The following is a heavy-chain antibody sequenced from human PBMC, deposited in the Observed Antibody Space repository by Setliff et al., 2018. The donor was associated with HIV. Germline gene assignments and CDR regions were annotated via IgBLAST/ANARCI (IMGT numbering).Heavy chain of an antibody. J-gene: IGHJ4*02. Sequence: TGGSLRLSCTTSGFIFGDYAMTWVRQAPGKGLECVGFIRSKAYGGTPEYAASVKDRFTISRDDSKSIAYLQMNSLKTEDTAVYYCTRDWCSSTSCYVGNWGQGTLVTVSS. CDR3: TRDWCSSTSCYVGN. V-gene: IGHV3-49*04. CDR1: GFIFGDYA. CDR2: IRSKAYGGTP. D-gene: IGHD2-2*01.